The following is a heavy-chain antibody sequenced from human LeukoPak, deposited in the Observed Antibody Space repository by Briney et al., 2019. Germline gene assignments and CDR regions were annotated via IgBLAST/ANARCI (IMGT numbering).Heavy chain of an antibody. CDR2: INPNSGGT. Sequence: GASVKVSCKASGYTFTGYYMHWVRQAPGQGLEWMGWINPNSGGTNYAQKFQGWVTMTRDTSTSTAYMELRSLRSDDTAVYYCARTGDYESTVYYYGMDVWGQGTTVTVSS. CDR3: ARTGDYESTVYYYGMDV. V-gene: IGHV1-2*04. CDR1: GYTFTGYY. J-gene: IGHJ6*02. D-gene: IGHD4-17*01.